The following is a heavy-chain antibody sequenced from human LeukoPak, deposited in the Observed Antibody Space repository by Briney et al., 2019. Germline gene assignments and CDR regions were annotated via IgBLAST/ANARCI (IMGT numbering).Heavy chain of an antibody. V-gene: IGHV5-51*01. Sequence: GESLKISCKGSGYTFTNYWIGWVRQLPGKGLEFMGIIYPGDSDTRYSPSFQGQVTISVDKSINTAYLQWSSLKASDSAMYYCARAGYSNRWDGVDYWGQGTLVTVSS. CDR3: ARAGYSNRWDGVDY. J-gene: IGHJ4*02. D-gene: IGHD2/OR15-2a*01. CDR2: IYPGDSDT. CDR1: GYTFTNYW.